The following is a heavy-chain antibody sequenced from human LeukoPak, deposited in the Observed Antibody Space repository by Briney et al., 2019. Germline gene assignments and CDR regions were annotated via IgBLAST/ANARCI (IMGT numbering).Heavy chain of an antibody. CDR2: INPNSGGT. CDR3: ASYGGSGSYYNFYYYYYMDV. J-gene: IGHJ6*03. Sequence: GASVKVSCKASGYTFTGYYMHWVRQAPGQGLEWMGWINPNSGGTNYAQKFQGRVTMTRDTSISTAYMELSRLRSDDTAVYYCASYGGSGSYYNFYYYYYMDVWGKGTTVTISS. CDR1: GYTFTGYY. V-gene: IGHV1-2*02. D-gene: IGHD3-10*01.